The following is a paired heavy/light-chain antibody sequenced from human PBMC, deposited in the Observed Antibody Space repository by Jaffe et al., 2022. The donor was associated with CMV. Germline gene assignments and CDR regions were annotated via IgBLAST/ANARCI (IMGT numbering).Light chain of an antibody. CDR1: QSVLYNPNNKNY. V-gene: IGKV4-1*01. CDR2: WAS. CDR3: QQYSNTPRT. Sequence: DIVMTQSPDSLAVSLGERATINCKSSQSVLYNPNNKNYLAWYQQKSGQPPKLLIYWASTRESGVPDRFSGSGSGTDFTLTISSLQAEDVALYYCQQYSNTPRTFGQGTKVEIK. J-gene: IGKJ1*01.
Heavy chain of an antibody. CDR1: GDSISSDF. CDR2: IHSSGNT. Sequence: QVQLQESGPGLVKPSETLSLTCTVSGDSISSDFWNWVRQPAGRGLEWIGRIHSSGNTNFNPSLKGRVTMSVDTSKNQFSLKLSSVTVADTAVYYCARGRPAAGQEYFQYWGQGTLVTVSS. CDR3: ARGRPAAGQEYFQY. V-gene: IGHV4-4*07. D-gene: IGHD6-13*01. J-gene: IGHJ1*01.